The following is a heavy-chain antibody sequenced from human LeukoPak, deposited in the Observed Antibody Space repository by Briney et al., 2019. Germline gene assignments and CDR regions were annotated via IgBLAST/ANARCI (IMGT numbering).Heavy chain of an antibody. CDR1: GFTFSSYA. V-gene: IGHV3-23*01. Sequence: GGSLRLSCAASGFTFSSYAMSWVRQAPGKGLEWVSAISGSGGSTYYADSVKGRFTISRGNSKNTLYLQMNSLRAEDTAVYYCARGKRSLGDYVWGSYRASNWFDPWGQGTLVTVSS. D-gene: IGHD3-16*02. CDR2: ISGSGGST. J-gene: IGHJ5*02. CDR3: ARGKRSLGDYVWGSYRASNWFDP.